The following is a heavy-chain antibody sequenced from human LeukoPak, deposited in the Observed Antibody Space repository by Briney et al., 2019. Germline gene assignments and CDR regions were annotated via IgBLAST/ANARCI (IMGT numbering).Heavy chain of an antibody. V-gene: IGHV4-59*08. J-gene: IGHJ5*02. CDR2: ISYSGTT. CDR1: GGSMSSYY. CDR3: ARHGSGTSLALYP. Sequence: SETLSLTCTVSGGSMSSYYRSWIRQSPGKGLEWVGYISYSGTTNYNPSLKSRVTISLGTSKNRFSLNLTSVTAADTAVYYCARHGSGTSLALYPWGQGTLVTVSS. D-gene: IGHD3-10*01.